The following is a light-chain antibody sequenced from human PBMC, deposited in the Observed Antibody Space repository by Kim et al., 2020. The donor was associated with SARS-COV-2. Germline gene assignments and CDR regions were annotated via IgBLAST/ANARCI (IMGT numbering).Light chain of an antibody. Sequence: ASVGDRVTISCRASQSIGIYLNCYQQKPGKAPKLLIFAASSLQSGVPSRFSGSGSETDFTLTISSLQPEDFATYYCQQSYTTPRTFGQGTKVDIK. CDR1: QSIGIY. V-gene: IGKV1-39*01. J-gene: IGKJ1*01. CDR3: QQSYTTPRT. CDR2: AAS.